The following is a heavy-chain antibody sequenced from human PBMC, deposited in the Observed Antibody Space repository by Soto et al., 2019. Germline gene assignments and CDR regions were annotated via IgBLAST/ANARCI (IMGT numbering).Heavy chain of an antibody. CDR1: GAFISGYY. Sequence: PSETLSLTCTVSGAFISGYYWSWIRQPAGKGLEWIGRIYASGNTKYSPSLRSRATMSVDTSNKQFSLKLNSVTAADTAVYYCACESTVAGTDNWFDSWGQGTLVTVSS. CDR3: ACESTVAGTDNWFDS. D-gene: IGHD6-13*01. V-gene: IGHV4-4*07. CDR2: IYASGNT. J-gene: IGHJ5*01.